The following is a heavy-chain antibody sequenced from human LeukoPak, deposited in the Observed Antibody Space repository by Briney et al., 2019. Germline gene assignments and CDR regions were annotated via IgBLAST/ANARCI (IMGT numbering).Heavy chain of an antibody. Sequence: SQTLSLTCAISGDSVSSNSAAWNWIRQSPSRGLECLGRTYYRSRWYNDYAVSVKSRITINPDTSKNQFSLQLNSVTPEDTAVYYCAREARIAAAGSDAFDIWGQGTMVTVSS. CDR2: TYYRSRWYN. V-gene: IGHV6-1*01. D-gene: IGHD6-13*01. J-gene: IGHJ3*02. CDR3: AREARIAAAGSDAFDI. CDR1: GDSVSSNSAA.